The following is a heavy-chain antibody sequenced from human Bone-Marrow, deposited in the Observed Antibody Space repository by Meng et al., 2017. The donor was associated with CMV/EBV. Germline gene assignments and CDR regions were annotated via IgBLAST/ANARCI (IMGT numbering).Heavy chain of an antibody. J-gene: IGHJ5*02. CDR3: ATGPRGSSSWFGWFDP. CDR2: FDPEDGET. Sequence: ASVKVSCKTSGYMFTSYHMHWVRQAPGQGLEWMGGFDPEDGETIYAQKFQGRVTMTEDTSTDTAYMELSSLRSEDTAVYYCATGPRGSSSWFGWFDPWGQGTLVTVSS. V-gene: IGHV1-24*01. D-gene: IGHD6-13*01. CDR1: GYMFTSYH.